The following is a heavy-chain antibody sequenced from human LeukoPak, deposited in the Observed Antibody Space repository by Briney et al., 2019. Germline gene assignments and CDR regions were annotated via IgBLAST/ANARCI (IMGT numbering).Heavy chain of an antibody. Sequence: PGGSLRLSCAASGFTFSSYAMSWVRQAPGKGLEWVSAISGSGGSTYYADSVKGRFTLSRDSSKNTLYLQMDSLRPEDTAVYYCTREWGTAADYWGQGTLVTVSS. CDR1: GFTFSSYA. J-gene: IGHJ4*02. D-gene: IGHD6-13*01. CDR2: ISGSGGST. CDR3: TREWGTAADY. V-gene: IGHV3-23*01.